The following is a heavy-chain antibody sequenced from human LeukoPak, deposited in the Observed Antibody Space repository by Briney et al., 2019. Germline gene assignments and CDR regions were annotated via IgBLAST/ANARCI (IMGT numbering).Heavy chain of an antibody. CDR1: GGSISSYY. Sequence: SETLSLTCTVSGGSISSYYWSRIRQPPGKGLEWIGYIYYSGSTNYNPSLKSRVTISVDTSKNQFSLKLSSVTAADTAVYYCASHKNYYDSSGYYSPFDYWGQGTLVTVSS. J-gene: IGHJ4*02. CDR2: IYYSGST. CDR3: ASHKNYYDSSGYYSPFDY. V-gene: IGHV4-59*01. D-gene: IGHD3-22*01.